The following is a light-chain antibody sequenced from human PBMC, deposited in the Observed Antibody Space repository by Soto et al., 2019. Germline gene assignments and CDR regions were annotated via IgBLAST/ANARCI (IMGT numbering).Light chain of an antibody. CDR3: GTWDSSLSVVV. Sequence: QSVLTQPPSVSAAPGQRVTISCSGTSSNIGNNYVSWYQQLPGTAPKLLIYDSNQRPLGIPDRFSGSKSGTSATLGITGLQTGDEADYYCGTWDSSLSVVVFGGGTKLTV. V-gene: IGLV1-51*01. CDR1: SSNIGNNY. CDR2: DSN. J-gene: IGLJ2*01.